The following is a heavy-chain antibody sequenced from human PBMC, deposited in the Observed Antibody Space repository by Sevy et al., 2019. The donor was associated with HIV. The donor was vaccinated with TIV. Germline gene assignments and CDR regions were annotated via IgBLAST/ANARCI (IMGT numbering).Heavy chain of an antibody. CDR3: ARGSGYLSAFDI. V-gene: IGHV3-11*01. J-gene: IGHJ3*02. Sequence: GGSLRLSCTGSIFNIREYDMIWIRQAPGKGLEWVSYISSSGETIYYADSVKGRFTISRDNAKKSVDLQMNSLRAEDTAVYYCARGSGYLSAFDIWGQGAMVTVSS. CDR2: ISSSGETI. D-gene: IGHD5-18*01. CDR1: IFNIREYD.